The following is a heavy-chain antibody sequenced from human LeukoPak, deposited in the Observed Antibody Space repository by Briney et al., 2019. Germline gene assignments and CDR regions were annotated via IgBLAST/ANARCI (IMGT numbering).Heavy chain of an antibody. Sequence: ASVKVSCKASGYTFTSYYMHWVRQAPGQGLEWMGIINPSGGSTSYAQKFQGRVTMTRDTSTSTVYMELSSLRSEDTAVYYCARGTKYYDFWSGYYTGPNYYGMDVWGQGTTVTVSS. CDR3: ARGTKYYDFWSGYYTGPNYYGMDV. V-gene: IGHV1-46*01. CDR1: GYTFTSYY. J-gene: IGHJ6*02. CDR2: INPSGGST. D-gene: IGHD3-3*01.